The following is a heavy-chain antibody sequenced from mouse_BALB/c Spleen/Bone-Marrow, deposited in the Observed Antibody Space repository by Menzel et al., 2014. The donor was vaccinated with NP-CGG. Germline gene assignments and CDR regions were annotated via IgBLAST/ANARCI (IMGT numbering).Heavy chain of an antibody. V-gene: IGHV5-6*01. CDR3: ARQDYDWFAY. CDR2: ISSGGSYT. CDR1: GFTFSSYG. Sequence: VQLKESGGDLVKPGGSLKLSCAASGFTFSSYGMSWVRQTPDKRLEWVATISSGGSYTYYPDSVKGRFTISRDNAKSTLYLQMSSLKSEDTAMYYCARQDYDWFAYWGQGTLVTVSA. D-gene: IGHD2-4*01. J-gene: IGHJ3*01.